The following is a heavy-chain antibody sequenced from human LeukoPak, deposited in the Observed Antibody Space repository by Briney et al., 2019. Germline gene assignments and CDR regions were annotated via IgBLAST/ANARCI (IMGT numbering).Heavy chain of an antibody. D-gene: IGHD6-19*01. Sequence: GASVKVSCKASGYTFTSYYMHWVRQAPGQGLEWMGIINPSGGSTSYAQKFQGRVTMTRDTSTSTVYMELSSLRSEDTAVYYCARDFTRMYSSGWSGGYWGQGTLVTVSS. CDR2: INPSGGST. V-gene: IGHV1-46*01. J-gene: IGHJ4*02. CDR1: GYTFTSYY. CDR3: ARDFTRMYSSGWSGGY.